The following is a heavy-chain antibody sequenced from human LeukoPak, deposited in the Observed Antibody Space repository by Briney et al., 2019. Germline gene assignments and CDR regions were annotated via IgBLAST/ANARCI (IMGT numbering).Heavy chain of an antibody. CDR2: IYYSGST. Sequence: SETLSLTCTLSGGSISSSSYYWGWIHQPPGKGLEWIGSIYYSGSTYYNPSLKSRVTISVDTSKNQFSLKLSSVAAADTAVYYCAGRIPFDYWGQGTLVTVSS. D-gene: IGHD2-21*01. CDR3: AGRIPFDY. V-gene: IGHV4-39*01. J-gene: IGHJ4*02. CDR1: GGSISSSSYY.